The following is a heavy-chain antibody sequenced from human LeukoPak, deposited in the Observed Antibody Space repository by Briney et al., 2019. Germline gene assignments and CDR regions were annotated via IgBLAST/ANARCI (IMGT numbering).Heavy chain of an antibody. Sequence: GGSLRLSCAASGFTFSSYSVSWVRQAPGKGLEWVSGISGSGGSTDYADSVKGRFTISRDNSKNTLYLQMNSLRAEDTAVYYCAKEGRIMITFGGVIAYDYWGQGTLVTVSS. CDR3: AKEGRIMITFGGVIAYDY. CDR2: ISGSGGST. D-gene: IGHD3-16*02. CDR1: GFTFSSYS. V-gene: IGHV3-23*01. J-gene: IGHJ4*02.